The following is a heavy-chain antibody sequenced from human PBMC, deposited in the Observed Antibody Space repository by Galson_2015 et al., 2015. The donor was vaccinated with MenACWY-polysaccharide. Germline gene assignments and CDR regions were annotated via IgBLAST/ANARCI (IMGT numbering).Heavy chain of an antibody. CDR1: GGTFDSYA. J-gene: IGHJ4*02. CDR2: IIPIFGT. CDR3: ARVSCGGNNCYFGH. D-gene: IGHD4-23*01. Sequence: SVKVSCKASGGTFDSYAIYWVRQAPGQGLEWMGRIIPIFGTSYAQNFQGRVTITADTSTGTAYMELNSLRSEDTAVYYCARVSCGGNNCYFGHWGQGTLVTVSS. V-gene: IGHV1-69*04.